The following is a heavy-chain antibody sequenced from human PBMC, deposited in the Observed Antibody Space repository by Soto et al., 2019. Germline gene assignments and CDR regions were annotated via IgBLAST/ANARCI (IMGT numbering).Heavy chain of an antibody. V-gene: IGHV3-53*04. J-gene: IGHJ6*02. CDR3: ARDGPYYYASRMDV. D-gene: IGHD3-10*01. CDR1: GIPVSSNY. Sequence: EVQLVESGGGLVQPGGSLRLSCAASGIPVSSNYMTWVRQAPGKGLEWVSVLHSGGDTYYANSVKGRFTISRHDSTNTRLLQMNSLTPEDTAVYYCARDGPYYYASRMDVWGQGTTVTVSS. CDR2: LHSGGDT.